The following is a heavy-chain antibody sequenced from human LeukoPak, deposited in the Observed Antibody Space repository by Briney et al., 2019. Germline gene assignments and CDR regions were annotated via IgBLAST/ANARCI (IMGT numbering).Heavy chain of an antibody. CDR1: GFTFIDYA. D-gene: IGHD4-11*01. CDR2: IRYGADSA. J-gene: IGHJ4*02. V-gene: IGHV3-23*01. CDR3: AKGLTTHDY. Sequence: WGTLRLSCAASGFTFIDYAMTWVRQAPGKGLEWVSTIRYGADSAYYADSVKGRFTISRDNSKNTVYLQMNSLRVDDTAVYYCAKGLTTHDYWGQGTLVTVSS.